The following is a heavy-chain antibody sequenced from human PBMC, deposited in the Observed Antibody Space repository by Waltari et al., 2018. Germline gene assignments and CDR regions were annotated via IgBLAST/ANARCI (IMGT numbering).Heavy chain of an antibody. CDR3: AREKGYSSGNFDY. V-gene: IGHV5-51*01. D-gene: IGHD6-19*01. CDR2: VYIDDSES. CDR1: GYSFTTYW. Sequence: EVQLVQSGAEMKKPGESLKISCQGFGYSFTTYWIAWVRQMPGKGLEWMGFVYIDDSESRYRPSFQGQVTISADKSTNTAYVQWSSLKPSDTATYYCAREKGYSSGNFDYWGQGTLVTVSS. J-gene: IGHJ4*02.